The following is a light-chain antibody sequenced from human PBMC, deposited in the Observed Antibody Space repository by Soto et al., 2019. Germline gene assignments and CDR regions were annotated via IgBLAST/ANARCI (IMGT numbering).Light chain of an antibody. CDR3: GSWDSSLSAYV. Sequence: QSVLTQPPSVSAAPGQKVTISCSGSSSNIGGNSVSWYQQLPGTAPKLLIYDDNKRPSGIPDRFSGSKSGTSATQGLTGFQTGDEADYYCGSWDSSLSAYVFGTGTKVTVL. V-gene: IGLV1-51*01. CDR1: SSNIGGNS. J-gene: IGLJ1*01. CDR2: DDN.